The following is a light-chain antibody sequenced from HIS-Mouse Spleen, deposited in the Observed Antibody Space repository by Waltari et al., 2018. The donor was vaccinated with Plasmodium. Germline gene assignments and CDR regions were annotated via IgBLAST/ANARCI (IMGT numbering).Light chain of an antibody. CDR1: QSVSSY. CDR3: QQRSNWPRVLT. CDR2: DAS. J-gene: IGKJ4*01. V-gene: IGKV3-11*01. Sequence: EIVLTQSPATLSLSPGERATLPCRASQSVSSYLAWYQQKPGQAPRLLIYDASNRATGSPARFSGSVSWTDFTLTISILEPEDFAVYYCQQRSNWPRVLTFGGGTKVEIK.